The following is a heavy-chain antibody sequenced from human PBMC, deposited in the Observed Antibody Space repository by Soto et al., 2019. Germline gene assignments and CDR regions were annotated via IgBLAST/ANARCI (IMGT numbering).Heavy chain of an antibody. Sequence: EVQLVESGGGLVQPGGSLRLSCAASGFTFSSYWMHWVRQAPGKGLVWVSRINSDGSSTSYADSVKGRFTISRDNAKNTLYLQTNSLRAEDSAVYYCARGESIVVVPADNWFDPWGQGTLVTVSS. D-gene: IGHD2-2*01. J-gene: IGHJ5*02. CDR2: INSDGSST. CDR1: GFTFSSYW. CDR3: ARGESIVVVPADNWFDP. V-gene: IGHV3-74*01.